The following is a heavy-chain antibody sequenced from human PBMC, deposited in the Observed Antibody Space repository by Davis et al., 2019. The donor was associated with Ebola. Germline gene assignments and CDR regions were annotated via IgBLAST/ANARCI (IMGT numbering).Heavy chain of an antibody. CDR3: ASARYTVNKDYYYYMDV. CDR2: INPNSGGT. D-gene: IGHD4-17*01. J-gene: IGHJ6*03. V-gene: IGHV1-2*04. Sequence: ASVKVSCKASGYTFTSYYMHWVRQAPGQGLEWMGWINPNSGGTNYAQKFQGWVTMTRDTSISTAYMELSRLRSDDTAVYYCASARYTVNKDYYYYMDVWGKGTTVTVSS. CDR1: GYTFTSYY.